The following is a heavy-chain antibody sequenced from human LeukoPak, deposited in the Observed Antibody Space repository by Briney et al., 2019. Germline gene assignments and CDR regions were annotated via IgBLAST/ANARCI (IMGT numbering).Heavy chain of an antibody. J-gene: IGHJ4*02. CDR1: GFTFSSPW. V-gene: IGHV3-74*01. CDR3: ARGVVQDV. D-gene: IGHD3-10*01. Sequence: RGSLRLSISASGFTFSSPWRHWVRQAPAKGLVWVSNINPDGTTTNYAASMKDRFTISRDNAKNTLYLQMHSLRAEEAAVYFCARGVVQDVWGQGTLVTVSS. CDR2: INPDGTTT.